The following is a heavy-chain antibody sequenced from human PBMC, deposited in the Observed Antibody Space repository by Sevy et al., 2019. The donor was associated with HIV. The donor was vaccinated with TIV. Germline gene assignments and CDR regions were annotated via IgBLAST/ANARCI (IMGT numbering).Heavy chain of an antibody. Sequence: GGSLRLSCAASGISFNNYGMHWVRRAPGKGLEWLAVISYDGTNQYYADSVKGRFTISRDDSKNTLYLQMNSLRVEDTVEYYCAQVGGSKWELFEFYAMHVWGQGTTVTVSS. V-gene: IGHV3-30*18. CDR1: GISFNNYG. CDR3: AQVGGSKWELFEFYAMHV. D-gene: IGHD1-26*01. CDR2: ISYDGTNQ. J-gene: IGHJ6*02.